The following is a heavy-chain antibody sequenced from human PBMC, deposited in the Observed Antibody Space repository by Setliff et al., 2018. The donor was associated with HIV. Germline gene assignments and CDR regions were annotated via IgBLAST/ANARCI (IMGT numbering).Heavy chain of an antibody. CDR3: ARETNASGSLTAYWYFDL. CDR1: GGSFSGYY. J-gene: IGHJ2*01. Sequence: ETLSLTCAVYGGSFSGYYWSWIRQPPGKGLEWIGEINHTGSTNCNPSLKSRVTMSVDTSKNQFSLKLSSVTAADTAVYYCARETNASGSLTAYWYFDLWGRGTLVTVSS. CDR2: INHTGST. V-gene: IGHV4-34*01. D-gene: IGHD3-10*01.